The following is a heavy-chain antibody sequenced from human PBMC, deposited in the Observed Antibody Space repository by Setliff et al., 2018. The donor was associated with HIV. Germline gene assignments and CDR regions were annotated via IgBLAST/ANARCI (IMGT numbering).Heavy chain of an antibody. V-gene: IGHV1-69*05. D-gene: IGHD6-19*01. J-gene: IGHJ1*01. CDR3: ARVAVPGLGYLQS. Sequence: SVKVSCKASGDTFNNCAVTWVRQAPGQGLEWMGGSIPLFGTTNYAQKFQGRITVTSDTSTSTVYLEVHSLTSEDTAVYYCARVAVPGLGYLQSWGQGTLVTVSS. CDR2: SIPLFGTT. CDR1: GDTFNNCA.